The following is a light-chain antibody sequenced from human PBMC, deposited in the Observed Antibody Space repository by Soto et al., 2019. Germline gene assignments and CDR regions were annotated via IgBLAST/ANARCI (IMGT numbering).Light chain of an antibody. CDR2: EVS. J-gene: IGLJ2*01. Sequence: QSALTQPASVSGSPGQSITISCTGTSSDVGGYNFVSWYQQHPGKAPKLMIYEVSNRPSGVSNRFSGSKSGNTASLTISGLQAEDEADYYCSSYTSSSTVAFGGGTKVTVL. CDR3: SSYTSSSTVA. V-gene: IGLV2-14*01. CDR1: SSDVGGYNF.